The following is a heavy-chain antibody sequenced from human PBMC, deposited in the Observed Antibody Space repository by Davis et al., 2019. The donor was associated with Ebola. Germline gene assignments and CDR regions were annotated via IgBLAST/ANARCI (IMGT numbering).Heavy chain of an antibody. Sequence: GESLKISCAASGFTFSSYGMHWVRQAPGKGLEWVAVIWYDGSNKYYADSVKGRFTISRDNSKNTLYLQMNSLRAEDTAVYYCAKDIVRGSSGWYDTYYYGMDVWGQGTTVTVSS. D-gene: IGHD6-19*01. CDR3: AKDIVRGSSGWYDTYYYGMDV. CDR2: IWYDGSNK. J-gene: IGHJ6*02. V-gene: IGHV3-33*06. CDR1: GFTFSSYG.